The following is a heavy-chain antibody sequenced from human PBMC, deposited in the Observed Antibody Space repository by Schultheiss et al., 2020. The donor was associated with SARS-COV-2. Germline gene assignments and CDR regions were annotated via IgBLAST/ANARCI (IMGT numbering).Heavy chain of an antibody. D-gene: IGHD6-19*01. CDR1: GFTFSSYA. CDR2: LSGTGGST. Sequence: GGSLRLSCAASGFTFSSYAMHWVRQAPGKGLEWVSALSGTGGSTYYADSVKGRFTISRDNAKNSLYLQMNSLRAEDTAVYYCARSSSGWPYYYYGMDVWGQGTTVTVSS. V-gene: IGHV3-21*01. CDR3: ARSSSGWPYYYYGMDV. J-gene: IGHJ6*02.